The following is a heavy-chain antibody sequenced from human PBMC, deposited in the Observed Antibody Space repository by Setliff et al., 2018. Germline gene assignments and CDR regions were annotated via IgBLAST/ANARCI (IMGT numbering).Heavy chain of an antibody. J-gene: IGHJ4*02. Sequence: SETLSLTCSVYGESFSNNYWSWIRQPPGKGLEWIGESNHSGNTTNHPSLKSRVTMSVDTSKNQFSLKLNSVTAADTAVYYFRLAHCSNNCEEALDYWSQGTLVTVSS. CDR1: GESFSNNY. CDR3: RLAHCSNNCEEALDY. D-gene: IGHD2-2*01. CDR2: SNHSGNT. V-gene: IGHV4-34*01.